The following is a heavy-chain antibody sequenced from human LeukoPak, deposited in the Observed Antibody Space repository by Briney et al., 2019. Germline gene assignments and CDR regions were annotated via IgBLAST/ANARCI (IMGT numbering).Heavy chain of an antibody. V-gene: IGHV3-23*01. J-gene: IGHJ3*02. Sequence: PWGSLRLSCAASGFTFSSYSMSWVRQAPGKGLELVSAISGSGGSTYYADSVKGRFTISRDNSKNTLYLKMNSLRAEDTAVYYCAKSLADAFDIWGQGIMVTVSS. CDR1: GFTFSSYS. CDR2: ISGSGGST. CDR3: AKSLADAFDI.